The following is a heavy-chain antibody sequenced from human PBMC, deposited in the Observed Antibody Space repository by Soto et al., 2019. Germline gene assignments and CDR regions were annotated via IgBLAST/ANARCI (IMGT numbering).Heavy chain of an antibody. CDR2: IYTGGST. Sequence: PSETLSLTCSDSGDPVSNYYWSWFRQPAGKGLEWIGRIYTGGSTNYNPSLKSRVTLSVDTSKNQFSLRLTSVTAADTAVYYCARANVGPPGGGSWTMPFDFWGQGNLVTVSS. CDR3: ARANVGPPGGGSWTMPFDF. V-gene: IGHV4-4*07. CDR1: GDPVSNYY. J-gene: IGHJ4*02. D-gene: IGHD2-15*01.